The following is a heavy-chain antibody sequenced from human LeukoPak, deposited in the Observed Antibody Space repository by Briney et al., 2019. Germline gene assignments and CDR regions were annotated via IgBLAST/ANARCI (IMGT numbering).Heavy chain of an antibody. J-gene: IGHJ4*02. D-gene: IGHD4-17*01. CDR1: GYTFTSYD. Sequence: ASVKVSCKASGYTFTSYDINWVRQATGQGLEWMGSMNPNSGNTGYAQKFQGRVTMTRNTSISTAYMELSSLRSEDTAVYYCARESLSGDNFDYWGQGTLVTVSS. CDR2: MNPNSGNT. CDR3: ARESLSGDNFDY. V-gene: IGHV1-8*01.